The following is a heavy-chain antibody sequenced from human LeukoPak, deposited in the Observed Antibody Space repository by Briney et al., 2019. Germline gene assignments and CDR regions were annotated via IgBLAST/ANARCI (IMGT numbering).Heavy chain of an antibody. Sequence: SETLSLTCTVSGDSINTGGYYWSWIRQHPGKGLEWVGYIHYSGSTSYNPSLKTRATIAVDTSKPQFSLNLSSVTAADTAVYYCARAPGGYTYGYYFDYWGQGTLVTVSS. D-gene: IGHD5-18*01. CDR1: GDSINTGGYY. CDR2: IHYSGST. V-gene: IGHV4-31*03. CDR3: ARAPGGYTYGYYFDY. J-gene: IGHJ4*02.